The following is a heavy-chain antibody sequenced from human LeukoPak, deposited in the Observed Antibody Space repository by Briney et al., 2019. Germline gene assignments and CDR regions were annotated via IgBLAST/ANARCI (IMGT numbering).Heavy chain of an antibody. D-gene: IGHD3-10*01. CDR3: ARRPPSYYGSGSYYFDY. CDR2: IYPGDSDT. V-gene: IGHV5-51*01. CDR1: GYSFTNNW. J-gene: IGHJ4*02. Sequence: GESLKISCKGSGYSFTNNWIGWVRQMPGKGLEWMGIIYPGDSDTRYSPSFQGQVTISADKSISTAYLRWSSLKASDTAMYYCARRPPSYYGSGSYYFDYWGQGTLVTVSS.